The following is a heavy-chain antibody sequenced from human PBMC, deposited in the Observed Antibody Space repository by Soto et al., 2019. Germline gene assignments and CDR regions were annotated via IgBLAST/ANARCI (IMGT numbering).Heavy chain of an antibody. J-gene: IGHJ4*02. CDR1: GGSISSYY. CDR3: ARRYGYSFDY. V-gene: IGHV4-59*08. CDR2: IYYSGGT. D-gene: IGHD1-1*01. Sequence: QVQLQESGPGLVKPSETLSLTCTVSGGSISSYYWSWIRQPPGKGLEWIGHIYYSGGTNYNPSLKSRVTISVDTSKNQCSLKLSSVTAADTAVYYCARRYGYSFDYWGQGTLVTVSS.